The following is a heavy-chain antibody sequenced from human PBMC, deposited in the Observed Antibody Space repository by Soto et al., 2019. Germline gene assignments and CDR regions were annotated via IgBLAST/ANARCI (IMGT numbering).Heavy chain of an antibody. CDR1: GFTFSSYA. Sequence: EVQLLESGGGLVQPGGSLRLSCTASGFTFSSYAMNWVRQAPGKGLEWVSVISGSGGSTYYADSVKGRFTISRYNSKYKLYLQMNSLRAEDTAVYYCASRTSGWYFDYWGQGTLVTVSS. CDR2: ISGSGGST. J-gene: IGHJ4*02. V-gene: IGHV3-23*01. D-gene: IGHD6-19*01. CDR3: ASRTSGWYFDY.